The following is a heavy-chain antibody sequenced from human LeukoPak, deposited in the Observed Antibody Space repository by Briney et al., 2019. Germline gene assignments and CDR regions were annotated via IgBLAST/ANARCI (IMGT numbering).Heavy chain of an antibody. Sequence: ASVKVSCKASGYTFTGYYMHWVRQAPGQRLVWMGWINPNSGGTNYAQKFQGRVTMTRDTSISTAYMELSRLRSDDTAVYYCASEFGYCSGGSCYSDPTEYFQHWGQGTLVTVSS. J-gene: IGHJ1*01. D-gene: IGHD2-15*01. V-gene: IGHV1-2*02. CDR2: INPNSGGT. CDR3: ASEFGYCSGGSCYSDPTEYFQH. CDR1: GYTFTGYY.